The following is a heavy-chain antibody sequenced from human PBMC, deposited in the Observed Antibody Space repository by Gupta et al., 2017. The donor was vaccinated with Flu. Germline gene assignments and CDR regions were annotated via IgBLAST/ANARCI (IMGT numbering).Heavy chain of an antibody. CDR2: ISAYNGNT. D-gene: IGHD5-18*01. J-gene: IGHJ3*02. Sequence: QVQLVQSGAEVKKPGASVKVSCKASGYTFTSYGISWVRQAPGQGLEWMGWISAYNGNTNYAQKLQGRVTMTTDTSTSTAYMELRSLRSDDTAVYYCAREEFWDTAMDAPQDAFDIWGQGTMVTVSS. CDR3: AREEFWDTAMDAPQDAFDI. V-gene: IGHV1-18*01. CDR1: GYTFTSYG.